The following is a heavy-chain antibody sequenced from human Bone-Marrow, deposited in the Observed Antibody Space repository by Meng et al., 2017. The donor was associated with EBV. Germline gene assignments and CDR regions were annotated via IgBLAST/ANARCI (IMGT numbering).Heavy chain of an antibody. CDR3: VRGPPVGVPGPGDY. CDR2: INVRLSFA. V-gene: IGHV1-3*01. D-gene: IGHD2-21*01. CDR1: GFSFTSYI. Sequence: QGQLVQSGAEVNNPGASVKVSCKTSGFSFTSYILHWVRQAPGQRPEWMGWINVRLSFAKYSQKFQGRVTISSDTSATTGFMELSSLTSEDTAVYYCVRGPPVGVPGPGDYWGQGTLVTVSS. J-gene: IGHJ4*02.